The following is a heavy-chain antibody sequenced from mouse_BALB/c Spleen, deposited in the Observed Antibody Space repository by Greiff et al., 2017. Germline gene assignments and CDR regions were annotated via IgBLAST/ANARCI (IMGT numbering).Heavy chain of an antibody. CDR1: GFTFTSYW. J-gene: IGHJ2*01. Sequence: LQQPGSELVRPGASVKLSCKASGFTFTSYWMHWVKQRPGQGLEWIGNIYPGSGSTNYDEKFKSKATLTVETSTSKAYMQLSSLTSEDSVVYDCTREEEGNSLDYWGQGTTLTVAS. V-gene: IGHV1S22*01. CDR2: IYPGSGST. D-gene: IGHD2-1*01. CDR3: TREEEGNSLDY.